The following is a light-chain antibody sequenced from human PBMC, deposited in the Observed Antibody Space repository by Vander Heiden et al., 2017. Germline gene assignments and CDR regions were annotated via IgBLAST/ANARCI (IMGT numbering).Light chain of an antibody. CDR1: QSISSY. V-gene: IGKV1-39*01. Sequence: DIQLTQSPSSLSASVGDRVTITCRASQSISSYLDWYQQIPGKAPNLRTYAASSLQSPIPSRLRGSASGTASTSTSRSMTPEHMATAYCHQSERTPHTSGGGTKLEIK. CDR2: AAS. J-gene: IGKJ4*01. CDR3: HQSERTPHT.